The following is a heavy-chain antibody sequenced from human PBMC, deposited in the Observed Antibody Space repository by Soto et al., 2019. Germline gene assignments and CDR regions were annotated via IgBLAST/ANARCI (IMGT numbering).Heavy chain of an antibody. CDR2: ISSSSTI. D-gene: IGHD2-15*01. CDR1: GFTFSSYS. J-gene: IGHJ4*02. CDR3: ARSPVVAATPIY. Sequence: GGSLRLSCAASGFTFSSYSMNWVRQAPGKGLEWVSYISSSSTIYYADSVKGRFTISRDNAKNSLYLQMNSLRDEDTAVYYCARSPVVAATPIYWGQGALVTVSS. V-gene: IGHV3-48*02.